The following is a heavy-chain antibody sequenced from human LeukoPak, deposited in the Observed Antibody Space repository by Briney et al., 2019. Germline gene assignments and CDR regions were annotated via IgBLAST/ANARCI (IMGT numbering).Heavy chain of an antibody. Sequence: SETLSLTCTVSGGSISRYYWSWIRQPPGKGLEWIGYNHYSGSTNYNPSLKSRVFISVDTSQNQFSLKLNSVTAADTAVYYCAREGLNMVRGVIPKEAWGWFDPWGQGTLVTVSS. V-gene: IGHV4-59*12. D-gene: IGHD3-10*01. CDR3: AREGLNMVRGVIPKEAWGWFDP. J-gene: IGHJ5*02. CDR2: NHYSGST. CDR1: GGSISRYY.